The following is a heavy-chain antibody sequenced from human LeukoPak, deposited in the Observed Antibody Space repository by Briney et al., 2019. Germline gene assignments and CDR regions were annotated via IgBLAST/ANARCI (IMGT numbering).Heavy chain of an antibody. CDR1: GYTFTGYY. CDR2: INLNSGGT. Sequence: SVKVSCNASGYTFTGYYMHWVRQAPGQGLEWVGWINLNSGGTNYAQKFQGRVTMTRDTSISTAYMELSRLRSDDTAVYYCARDSPEYGYYFDYWGQGTLVTVSS. V-gene: IGHV1-2*02. CDR3: ARDSPEYGYYFDY. D-gene: IGHD2/OR15-2a*01. J-gene: IGHJ4*02.